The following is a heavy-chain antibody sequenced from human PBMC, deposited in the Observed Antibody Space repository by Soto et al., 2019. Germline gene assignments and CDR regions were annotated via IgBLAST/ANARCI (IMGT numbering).Heavy chain of an antibody. D-gene: IGHD6-19*01. V-gene: IGHV1-18*04. CDR2: ISVYSGKT. Sequence: QVQLVQSGAEVKKPGASVKVSCKASGYTFSSYGITWVRQAPGQGLEWMGWISVYSGKTSYAQKLQDRVTMSTDTSTRTAYMERRSLRSDGTAFYYCARSAMAGDYYYYGMDVWGRGTTVTVSS. CDR1: GYTFSSYG. J-gene: IGHJ6*02. CDR3: ARSAMAGDYYYYGMDV.